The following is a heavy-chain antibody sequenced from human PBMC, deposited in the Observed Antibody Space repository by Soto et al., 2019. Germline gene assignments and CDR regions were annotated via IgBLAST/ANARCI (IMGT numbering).Heavy chain of an antibody. Sequence: EVQLVESGGGLVKPGGSLGLSCAASGFTFGSNSMNWVRQAPGKGLEWVSSISSSSSYIYYADSVKGRFTISRDNAKNSLYLQMNSLRAEDTAVYYCARFSPLLWFGELLAPFDYWGQGTLVTVSS. CDR1: GFTFGSNS. CDR3: ARFSPLLWFGELLAPFDY. J-gene: IGHJ4*02. D-gene: IGHD3-10*01. V-gene: IGHV3-21*01. CDR2: ISSSSSYI.